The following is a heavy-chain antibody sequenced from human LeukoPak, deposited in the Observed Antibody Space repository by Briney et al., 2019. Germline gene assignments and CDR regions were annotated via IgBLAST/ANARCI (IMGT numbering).Heavy chain of an antibody. D-gene: IGHD3-10*01. Sequence: SETLSLTCAVYGGSFSGYYRSWIRQPPGKGLEWIGEINHSGSTNYNPSLKSRVTISVDTSKNQFSLKLSSVTAADTAVYYCARAAGGAHAFDIWGQGTKVTVSS. J-gene: IGHJ3*02. V-gene: IGHV4-34*01. CDR3: ARAAGGAHAFDI. CDR1: GGSFSGYY. CDR2: INHSGST.